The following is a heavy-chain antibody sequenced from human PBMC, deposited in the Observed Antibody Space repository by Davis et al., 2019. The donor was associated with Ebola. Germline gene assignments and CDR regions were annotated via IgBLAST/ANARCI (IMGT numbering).Heavy chain of an antibody. CDR2: IYYSGST. CDR1: GGSISSYY. D-gene: IGHD3-10*01. Sequence: PSETLSLTCTVSGGSISSYYWSWIRQPPGKGLEWIGYIYYSGSTNYNPSLKSRVTISEDTSKNQFSLKLSSVTAADTAVYYCARGRDMVRAYYFDYWGQGTLVTVSS. J-gene: IGHJ4*02. V-gene: IGHV4-59*01. CDR3: ARGRDMVRAYYFDY.